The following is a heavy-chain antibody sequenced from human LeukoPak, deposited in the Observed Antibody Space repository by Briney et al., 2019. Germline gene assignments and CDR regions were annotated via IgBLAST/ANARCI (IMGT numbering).Heavy chain of an antibody. CDR2: IYSSGST. CDR1: GGSINNYY. D-gene: IGHD2-2*01. V-gene: IGHV4-4*07. CDR3: ARLRCSGNTCASRGAFDI. Sequence: SETLSLTCTVSGGSINNYYWSWIRQPAGKGLELIEHIYSSGSTNYNPSLKSRVTMSVDTSKNQFSLKLNSVTAADTAVYFCARLRCSGNTCASRGAFDIWGRGTMVTVSS. J-gene: IGHJ3*02.